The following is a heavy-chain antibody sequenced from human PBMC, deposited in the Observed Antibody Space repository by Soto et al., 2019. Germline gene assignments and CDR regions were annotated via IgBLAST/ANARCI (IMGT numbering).Heavy chain of an antibody. D-gene: IGHD3-16*02. CDR1: GYTFTSYG. J-gene: IGHJ4*02. CDR2: ISAYNGNT. Sequence: QVQLVQSGAEVKKPGASVKVSCKASGYTFTSYGISWVRQAPGQGLEWMGWISAYNGNTNYAQKLQGRVTMTTDTSTRPAFMELRSLRSYATAVYSCARDGDYVWGSYRYYPTAYWGQGTLVTVSS. CDR3: ARDGDYVWGSYRYYPTAY. V-gene: IGHV1-18*01.